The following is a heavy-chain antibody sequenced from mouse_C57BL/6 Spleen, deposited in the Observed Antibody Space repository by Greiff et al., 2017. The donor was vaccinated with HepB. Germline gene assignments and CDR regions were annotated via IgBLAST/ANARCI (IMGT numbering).Heavy chain of an antibody. CDR3: ARDGYYGSSYYFDY. V-gene: IGHV5-16*01. CDR1: GFTFSDYY. D-gene: IGHD1-1*01. J-gene: IGHJ2*01. CDR2: INYDGSST. Sequence: LQQSEGGLVQPGSSMKLSCTASGFTFSDYYMAWVRQVPEKGLEWVANINYDGSSTYYLDSLKSRFIISRDNAKNILYLQMSSLKSEDTATYYCARDGYYGSSYYFDYWGQGTTLTVSS.